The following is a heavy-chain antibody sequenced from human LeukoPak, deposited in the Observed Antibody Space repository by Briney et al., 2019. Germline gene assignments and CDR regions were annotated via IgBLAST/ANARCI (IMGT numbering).Heavy chain of an antibody. D-gene: IGHD1-1*01. J-gene: IGHJ4*02. V-gene: IGHV3-21*01. Sequence: GGSLRLSCAASGFTFSSYSMNWVRQAPGKGLEWVSSTSGSSRYIYYADSVRGRFIISRDNAKNSLYLQMNSLRAEDTAVYYCARENDQDFDYWGQGTLVTVSS. CDR2: TSGSSRYI. CDR1: GFTFSSYS. CDR3: ARENDQDFDY.